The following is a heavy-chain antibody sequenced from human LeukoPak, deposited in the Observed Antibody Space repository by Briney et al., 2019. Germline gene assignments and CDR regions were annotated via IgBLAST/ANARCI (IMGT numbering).Heavy chain of an antibody. V-gene: IGHV3-66*01. D-gene: IGHD2-2*01. Sequence: GALRLSCAASGFTVSSSYMTWVRQAPGKGLEWVSIIYSGGNTYYAGSVQGRFTISRDNSKNTLYLQMNSLRAEDTAVYHCASSREATSNWFVYWGQGTLVTVSS. J-gene: IGHJ5*01. CDR1: GFTVSSSY. CDR3: ASSREATSNWFVY. CDR2: IYSGGNT.